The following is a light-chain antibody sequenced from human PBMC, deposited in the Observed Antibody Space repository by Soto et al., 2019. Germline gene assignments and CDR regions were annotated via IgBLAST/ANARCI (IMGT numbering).Light chain of an antibody. Sequence: QSALTQPASVSGSPGQSITISCTATNSDVGGYNYVSWYQQHPGKAPQLIIYDVTNRPSGVSHRFSGSRSGNAASLTISGLQAEDEAAYYCSSYKRGTTLVLFGGGTQLTVL. CDR2: DVT. CDR3: SSYKRGTTLVL. J-gene: IGLJ2*01. CDR1: NSDVGGYNY. V-gene: IGLV2-14*03.